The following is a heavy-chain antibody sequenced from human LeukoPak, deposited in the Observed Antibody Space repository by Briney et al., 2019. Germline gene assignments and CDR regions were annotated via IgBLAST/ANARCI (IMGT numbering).Heavy chain of an antibody. CDR2: MSGGGDNT. Sequence: GGPLSLSCAVSGFPFSDFAMSWVRQAPGKGLEWVSIMSGGGDNTYFADSVKGRFTISRDNSKNTLFLQMVSLRAEATAVYYCAKFEGALLGNYYMDVWGKGTTVTVSS. V-gene: IGHV3-23*01. J-gene: IGHJ6*03. CDR3: AKFEGALLGNYYMDV. CDR1: GFPFSDFA.